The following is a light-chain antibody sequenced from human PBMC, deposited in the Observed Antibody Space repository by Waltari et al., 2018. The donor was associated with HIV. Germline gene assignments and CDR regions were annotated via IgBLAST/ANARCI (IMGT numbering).Light chain of an antibody. J-gene: IGLJ2*01. V-gene: IGLV3-25*03. CDR2: KDS. CDR3: QSTDSSGTYVI. CDR1: TLPKQY. Sequence: SYELTQPPSVSVSPGQTVRITCSGDTLPKQYAFWYQQKPGQAPVLVMYKDSERPSGIPERFSGSSSGTQVTLTVSGVQAEDEAAYYCQSTDSSGTYVIFGGGTKLTVL.